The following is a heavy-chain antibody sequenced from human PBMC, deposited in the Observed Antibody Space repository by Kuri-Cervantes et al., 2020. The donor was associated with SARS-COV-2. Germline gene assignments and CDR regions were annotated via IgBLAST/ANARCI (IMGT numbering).Heavy chain of an antibody. J-gene: IGHJ4*02. CDR3: ARGLRQRFWGGVYYFDY. Sequence: SETLSLTCTVSGGSISSYYWSWIRQPAGKGLEWIGRIYTSGSTNYNPSLKSRVTISVDTSKNQFSLKLSSVTAADTAVYYCARGLRQRFWGGVYYFDYWGQGTLVTVSS. D-gene: IGHD6-25*01. V-gene: IGHV4-4*07. CDR1: GGSISSYY. CDR2: IYTSGST.